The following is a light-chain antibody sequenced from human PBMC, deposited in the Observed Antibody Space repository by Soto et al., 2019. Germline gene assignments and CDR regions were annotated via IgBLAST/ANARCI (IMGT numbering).Light chain of an antibody. Sequence: DIQMTQSPSSLSASVGDRVTITCQASQDIGDYLNWFQQRPGKAPRLLITDASTLKTGVPSRFSATGSGTDFNFTISSLQPEDLATYYCQQYYKLPYTFGQGTKLEIK. CDR2: DAS. CDR1: QDIGDY. V-gene: IGKV1-33*01. CDR3: QQYYKLPYT. J-gene: IGKJ2*01.